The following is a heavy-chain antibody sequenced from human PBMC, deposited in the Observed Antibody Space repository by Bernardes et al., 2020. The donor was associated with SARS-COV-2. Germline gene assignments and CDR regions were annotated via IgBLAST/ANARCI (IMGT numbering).Heavy chain of an antibody. D-gene: IGHD3-3*01. CDR1: GASISRTSSY. J-gene: IGHJ3*02. V-gene: IGHV4-61*02. CDR3: VRDPRLDFWDAFDI. CDR2: VYGSGST. Sequence: SETLSLTCAVSGASISRTSSYWTWIRQPAGKPLEWIGRVYGSGSTDYNPSLESRVSISLDTSENQISLRLSSVTAADTALYYCVRDPRLDFWDAFDIWGQGTMVTVSS.